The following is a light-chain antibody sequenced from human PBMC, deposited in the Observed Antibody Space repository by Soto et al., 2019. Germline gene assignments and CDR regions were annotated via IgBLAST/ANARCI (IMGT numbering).Light chain of an antibody. CDR2: EVK. CDR1: GSDVGASNL. Sequence: QSALTQPASVSGSPGQSITISCAGTGSDVGASNLVSWYQQHPGKAPKLIICEVKTRPSGISNRFSGSKSGDTASLTISGLQAEDEADYFCCSYAGTVAYVFGTGTKVTVL. V-gene: IGLV2-23*02. CDR3: CSYAGTVAYV. J-gene: IGLJ1*01.